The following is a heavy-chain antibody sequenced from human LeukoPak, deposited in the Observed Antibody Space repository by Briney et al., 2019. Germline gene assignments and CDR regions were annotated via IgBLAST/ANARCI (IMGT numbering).Heavy chain of an antibody. Sequence: SGGSLRLSCAASGFPFSNYAMSGVRQAPGKGLEWVSGISYSGGSTYYADSVKGRFTISRDNSKNTLYLQLNSLRAEDTAVYYCAKVKEEHQRAYYFDYWGQGTLVTVSS. CDR2: ISYSGGST. J-gene: IGHJ4*02. D-gene: IGHD1-26*01. CDR1: GFPFSNYA. CDR3: AKVKEEHQRAYYFDY. V-gene: IGHV3-23*01.